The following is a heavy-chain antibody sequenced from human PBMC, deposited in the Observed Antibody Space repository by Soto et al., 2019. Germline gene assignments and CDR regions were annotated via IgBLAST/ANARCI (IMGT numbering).Heavy chain of an antibody. CDR2: IYYSGST. D-gene: IGHD2-2*01. CDR1: GGSISSYY. V-gene: IGHV4-59*01. Sequence: QVQLQESGPGRVKPSETLSLTCTVSGGSISSYYWSWIRQPPGKGLEWIGYIYYSGSTNYNPSLKSRVTISVDTSKNQFSLKLSSVTAADTAVYYCARVEERVAMPSGYWGQGTLVTVSS. J-gene: IGHJ4*02. CDR3: ARVEERVAMPSGY.